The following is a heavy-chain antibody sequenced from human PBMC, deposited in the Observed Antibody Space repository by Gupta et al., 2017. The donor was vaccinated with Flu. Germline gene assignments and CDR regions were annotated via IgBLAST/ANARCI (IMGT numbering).Heavy chain of an antibody. D-gene: IGHD3-3*01. J-gene: IGHJ4*02. CDR1: GFSSGDCD. V-gene: IGHV3-49*04. CDR2: SRSKAYGGTT. CDR3: TRDPESCGVVITRFDY. Sequence: EVQMVECGGGLLQPGRDLRLLCTASGFSSGDCDRSWVCQAPGKGLEWVGFSRSKAYGGTTEYAASVKGRFTISRDDSKSMAYLQMNSLNTEDTAVYYCTRDPESCGVVITRFDYWGQGTLVTVSS.